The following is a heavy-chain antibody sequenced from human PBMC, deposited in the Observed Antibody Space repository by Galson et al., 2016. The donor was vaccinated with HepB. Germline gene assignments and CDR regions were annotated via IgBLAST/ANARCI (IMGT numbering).Heavy chain of an antibody. D-gene: IGHD3-10*01. CDR1: GYKITNYA. J-gene: IGHJ4*02. Sequence: SVKVSCKASGYKITNYAMHWVRQAPGQRLEWMGRISGDTDDTEYAQNFQGRVTITRDTSASTVYMDLSTLRSEDTAVYYCARARDAYLLDWFRELGAFNSWGQGTLVTVSS. V-gene: IGHV1-3*01. CDR2: ISGDTDDT. CDR3: ARARDAYLLDWFRELGAFNS.